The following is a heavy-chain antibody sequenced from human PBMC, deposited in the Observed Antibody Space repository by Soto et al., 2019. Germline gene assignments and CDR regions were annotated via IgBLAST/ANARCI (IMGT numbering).Heavy chain of an antibody. CDR1: GGSISSSSYY. Sequence: QLQLQESGPGLVKPSETLSLTCTVSGGSISSSSYYWGWIRQPPGKGLEWIGSIYYSGSTYYNPSLKSRVTVYVATSKNQFALMLSSVTAADTAVYYCARERYCSGGSCYSGWFDPWGQGTLVTVSS. J-gene: IGHJ5*02. CDR2: IYYSGST. CDR3: ARERYCSGGSCYSGWFDP. V-gene: IGHV4-39*01. D-gene: IGHD2-15*01.